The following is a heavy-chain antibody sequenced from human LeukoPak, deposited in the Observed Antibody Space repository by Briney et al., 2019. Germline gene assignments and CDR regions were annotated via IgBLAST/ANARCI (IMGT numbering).Heavy chain of an antibody. CDR2: IYYNGST. CDR3: ARRRGALDY. J-gene: IGHJ4*02. D-gene: IGHD1-26*01. Sequence: SETLSLTCTVSGDSISSSNYYWGWIRQPPGKGLEWIGSIYYNGSTYYNPSLKSRVTISVDTSRNQFSLKLSSVTAADTAVYYCARRRGALDYWGQGTLVTVSS. V-gene: IGHV4-39*01. CDR1: GDSISSSNYY.